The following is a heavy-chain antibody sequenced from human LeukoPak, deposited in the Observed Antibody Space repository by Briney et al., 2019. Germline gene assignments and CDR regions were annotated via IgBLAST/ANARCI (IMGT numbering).Heavy chain of an antibody. Sequence: PSETLSLTCTVSGGSISSYYWSWIRQPPGKGLEWIGYIYYSGSTNYNPSLKSRLTISVDTSKNQFSLKLSSVTAADTAVYYCARGRGGYKNGGFDYRGQGTLVAVSS. D-gene: IGHD5-24*01. CDR2: IYYSGST. V-gene: IGHV4-59*01. CDR3: ARGRGGYKNGGFDY. J-gene: IGHJ4*02. CDR1: GGSISSYY.